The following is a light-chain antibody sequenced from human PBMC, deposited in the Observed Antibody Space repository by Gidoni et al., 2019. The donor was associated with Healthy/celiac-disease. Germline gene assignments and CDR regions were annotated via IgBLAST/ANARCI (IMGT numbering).Light chain of an antibody. CDR2: DAS. CDR3: QKRSHWPPAYT. J-gene: IGKJ2*01. CDR1: QSVSSY. V-gene: IGKV3-11*01. Sequence: EMVLTQPPATLSLSPAESATLTCRASQSVSSYLAWYQQKPGQAHRLLIYDASNMATSIPASFSGSRSQTDFTFTISNLEHEDFAVYYCQKRSHWPPAYTFGQGTKLEIK.